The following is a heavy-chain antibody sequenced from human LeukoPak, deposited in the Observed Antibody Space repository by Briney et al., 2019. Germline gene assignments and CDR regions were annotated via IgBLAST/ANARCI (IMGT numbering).Heavy chain of an antibody. CDR3: AKDLLLLWFGELSGWFDP. CDR1: GFTFSSYA. V-gene: IGHV3-23*01. Sequence: GGSLRLSCAASGFTFSSYAMSWVRQAPGKGLEWVSGISGSGGSTNYADSVKGRFIISRDNSKNTLYLQMNSLRAEDTAVYYCAKDLLLLWFGELSGWFDPWGQGTLVTVSS. D-gene: IGHD3-10*01. J-gene: IGHJ5*02. CDR2: ISGSGGST.